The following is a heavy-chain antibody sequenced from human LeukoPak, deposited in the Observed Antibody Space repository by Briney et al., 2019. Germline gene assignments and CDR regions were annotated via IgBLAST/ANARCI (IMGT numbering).Heavy chain of an antibody. D-gene: IGHD3-10*01. CDR3: ARDPYYYGSGSYRWFDP. V-gene: IGHV4-4*07. Sequence: PSETLSLTCTVSGDSITNHYWSWIRQPAGKGLEWIGRIHISGNTNYNPSLKSRVTMSVDTSMNQFSLKLSSVTAADTAVYYCARDPYYYGSGSYRWFDPWGQGTLVTVSS. CDR1: GDSITNHY. CDR2: IHISGNT. J-gene: IGHJ5*02.